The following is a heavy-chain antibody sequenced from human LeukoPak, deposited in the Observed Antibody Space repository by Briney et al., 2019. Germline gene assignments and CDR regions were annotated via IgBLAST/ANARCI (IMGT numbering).Heavy chain of an antibody. CDR3: ARVGGWYFDY. CDR1: GFTFSSYA. D-gene: IGHD3-16*01. CDR2: IYSGGNT. J-gene: IGHJ4*02. Sequence: GGSLRLSCAASGFTFSSYAMSWVRQAPGKGLEWVSIIYSGGNTYYADSVKGRFIISRDNSKNTVYLQMNSLRAEDTAVYYCARVGGWYFDYWGQGTLVTVSS. V-gene: IGHV3-66*01.